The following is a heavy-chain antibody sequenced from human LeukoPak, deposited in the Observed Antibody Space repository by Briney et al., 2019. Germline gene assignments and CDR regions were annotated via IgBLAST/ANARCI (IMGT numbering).Heavy chain of an antibody. CDR2: ISNSGST. D-gene: IGHD2-15*01. CDR3: GRDALVGYFSYYYMDV. V-gene: IGHV4-59*01. Sequence: KSSETLSLTCTVSGGSISSYYWTWIRQSPVKGLEWIGDISNSGSTSYNPSLKSRVTISIDTSKNQFSLKLSSVTAADTAVYYCGRDALVGYFSYYYMDVWGKGTTVTVSS. CDR1: GGSISSYY. J-gene: IGHJ6*03.